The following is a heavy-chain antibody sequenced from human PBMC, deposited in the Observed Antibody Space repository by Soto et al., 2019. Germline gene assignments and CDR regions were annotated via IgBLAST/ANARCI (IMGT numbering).Heavy chain of an antibody. CDR3: ARDKGGVRYYDSSRFLL. Sequence: SETLSLTCTVSGGSVSSGSYYWSWIRQPPGKGLEWIGYIYYSGSTNYNPSLKSRVTISVDTSKNQFSLKLSSVTAADTAVYYCARDKGGVRYYDSSRFLLWGQGTLVTVSS. D-gene: IGHD3-22*01. CDR1: GGSVSSGSYY. V-gene: IGHV4-61*01. J-gene: IGHJ4*02. CDR2: IYYSGST.